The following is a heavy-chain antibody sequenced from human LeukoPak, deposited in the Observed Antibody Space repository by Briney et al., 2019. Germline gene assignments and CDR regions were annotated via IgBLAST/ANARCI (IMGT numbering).Heavy chain of an antibody. J-gene: IGHJ4*02. CDR1: GFTFSSYS. Sequence: GGSLRLSCAASGFTFSSYSMSWVRRAPGKGLEWVSSISSSSSYIYYADSVKGRFTISRDNAKNSLYLQMNSPRAEDTAVYYCARDRVYGWGLITGTTEDFDYWGQGTLVTVSS. CDR2: ISSSSSYI. V-gene: IGHV3-21*01. CDR3: ARDRVYGWGLITGTTEDFDY. D-gene: IGHD1-7*01.